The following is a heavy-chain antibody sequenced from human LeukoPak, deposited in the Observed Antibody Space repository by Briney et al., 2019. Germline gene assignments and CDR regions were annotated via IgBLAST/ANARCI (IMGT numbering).Heavy chain of an antibody. J-gene: IGHJ4*02. CDR3: ARGSSGRARSYFDY. Sequence: SETLSLTCTVSGGSISSSSYYWGWIRQPPGKGLEWIGSIYYSGSTYYNPSLKSRVTISVDTSKNQFSLKLSSVTAADTAVYYCARGSSGRARSYFDYWGQGTLVTVSS. CDR2: IYYSGST. CDR1: GGSISSSSYY. V-gene: IGHV4-39*07. D-gene: IGHD6-19*01.